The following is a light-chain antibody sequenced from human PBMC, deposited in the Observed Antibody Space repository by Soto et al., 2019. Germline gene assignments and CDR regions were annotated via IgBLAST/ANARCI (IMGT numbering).Light chain of an antibody. J-gene: IGKJ1*01. Sequence: EIVVTQSPGTLSLSPGERXXLSCRASQSVSSSYLAWYQQKPGQAPSLLIYGASSRATGIPDRFSGSGSGTDFTLTISRLEPEDFAVYYCHQYGGSPRTLGQGTKVEIK. CDR3: HQYGGSPRT. CDR1: QSVSSSY. V-gene: IGKV3-20*01. CDR2: GAS.